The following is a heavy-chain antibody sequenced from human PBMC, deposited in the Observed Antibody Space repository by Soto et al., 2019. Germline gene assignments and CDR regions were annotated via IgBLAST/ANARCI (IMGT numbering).Heavy chain of an antibody. CDR2: ISYDGSNK. CDR1: GFTFSSYG. D-gene: IGHD3-16*01. Sequence: QVQLVESGGCVVQPGRSLRLSCAASGFTFSSYGMQWVRQAPGKGLEWVAVISYDGSNKYYADSVKGRFAISRDNSKNTLYLQMSSLRAEDTAVYYCAKALLGFLGLASRYDAFDIWGQGTMVTVSS. V-gene: IGHV3-30*18. CDR3: AKALLGFLGLASRYDAFDI. J-gene: IGHJ3*02.